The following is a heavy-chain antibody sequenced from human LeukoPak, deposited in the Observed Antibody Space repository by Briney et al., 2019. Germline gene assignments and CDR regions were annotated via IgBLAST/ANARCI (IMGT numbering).Heavy chain of an antibody. D-gene: IGHD2-2*01. V-gene: IGHV4-39*01. CDR2: IYYSGST. J-gene: IGHJ4*02. Sequence: PSETLSLTCTVSGGSISSSSYYWGWIRQPPGKGLEWIGSIYYSGSTYYNPSLKSRVTISVDTSKNQFSLKLSSVTAADTAVYYCAGGGDVVVPAAMPFDYWGQGTLVTVSS. CDR1: GGSISSSSYY. CDR3: AGGGDVVVPAAMPFDY.